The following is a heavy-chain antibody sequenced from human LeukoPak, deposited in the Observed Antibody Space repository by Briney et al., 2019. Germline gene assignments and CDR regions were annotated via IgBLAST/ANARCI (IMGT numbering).Heavy chain of an antibody. CDR1: GFTFSSFW. CDR2: INTDGSST. CDR3: AREWKKAGAFDY. Sequence: GGSLRLSCAASGFTFSSFWMHWVRQAPGKGLVWVSFINTDGSSTTYADSVKGRFTVSRDNAKNTLYLQMSGLRAEDTAVYYCAREWKKAGAFDYWGQGTLVTVSS. V-gene: IGHV3-74*01. D-gene: IGHD1-1*01. J-gene: IGHJ4*02.